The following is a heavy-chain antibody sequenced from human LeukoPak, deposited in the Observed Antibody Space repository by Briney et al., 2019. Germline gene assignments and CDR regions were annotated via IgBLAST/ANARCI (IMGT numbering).Heavy chain of an antibody. CDR3: AKQYCSSTSCYRYYFDY. J-gene: IGHJ4*02. Sequence: GSLRLSCAASGFSFSSYAMSWVRQAPGKGLEWVSAISGSGGSTHYADSVKGRFTISRDNSKNTLYLQMSSLRAEDTAVYYCAKQYCSSTSCYRYYFDYWGQGTLVTVSS. CDR2: ISGSGGST. CDR1: GFSFSSYA. D-gene: IGHD2-2*01. V-gene: IGHV3-23*01.